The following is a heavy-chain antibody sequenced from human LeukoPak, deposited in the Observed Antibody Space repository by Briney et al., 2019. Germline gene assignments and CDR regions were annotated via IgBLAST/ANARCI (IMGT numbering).Heavy chain of an antibody. CDR3: AKADSRGWYGDN. J-gene: IGHJ4*02. D-gene: IGHD6-19*01. CDR1: AFIFSGHW. Sequence: GGSLRLSCEGSAFIFSGHWMNWVRQTPGKGLEWVASIKEDGSERQYVDSVKGRFSISRDNTKGSLFLQLNSLRAEDTAVYYCAKADSRGWYGDNWGQGTLVTVSS. CDR2: IKEDGSER. V-gene: IGHV3-7*03.